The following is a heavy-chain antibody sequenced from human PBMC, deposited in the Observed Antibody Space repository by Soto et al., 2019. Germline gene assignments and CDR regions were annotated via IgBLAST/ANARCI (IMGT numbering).Heavy chain of an antibody. D-gene: IGHD2-2*01. V-gene: IGHV1-69*13. CDR2: IIPIFGTA. CDR1: GGTFSSYA. Sequence: SVKVSCKASGGTFSSYAISWVRQAPGQGLEWMGGIIPIFGTANYAQKFQGRVTITADESTSTAYMELSSLRSEDTAVYYCASRGDIVVVPAATTYYYYYGMDVSGQGTTFTV. CDR3: ASRGDIVVVPAATTYYYYYGMDV. J-gene: IGHJ6*02.